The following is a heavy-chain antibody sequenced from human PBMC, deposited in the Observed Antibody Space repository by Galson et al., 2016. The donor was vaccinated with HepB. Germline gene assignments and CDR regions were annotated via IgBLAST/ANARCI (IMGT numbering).Heavy chain of an antibody. J-gene: IGHJ5*02. CDR3: VRVVNGSYYT. D-gene: IGHD1-26*01. CDR1: GFTVSSNY. CDR2: IYSDGST. Sequence: SLRLSCAGSGFTVSSNYMSWVRQAPGKGLEWVSVIYSDGSTYYADSVKGRFTTSKDFSKSTLYLQMSSLRVEDTAVYYCVRVVNGSYYTWGQGTLVTVSS. V-gene: IGHV3-66*02.